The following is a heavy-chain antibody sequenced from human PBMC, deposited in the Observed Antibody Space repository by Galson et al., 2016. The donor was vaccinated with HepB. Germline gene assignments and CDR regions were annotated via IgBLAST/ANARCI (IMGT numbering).Heavy chain of an antibody. J-gene: IGHJ4*02. CDR1: GFTFDDYT. CDR2: INWDGGST. CDR3: ARAFSRESGFDY. Sequence: SLRLSCAASGFTFDDYTMHWVRQAPGKGLEWVSLINWDGGSTYYADSVKGRFTISRDNAKHSLYLQMNSLRAEDTAVYYCARAFSRESGFDYWGQGTLVTVSS. V-gene: IGHV3-43*01. D-gene: IGHD3-10*01.